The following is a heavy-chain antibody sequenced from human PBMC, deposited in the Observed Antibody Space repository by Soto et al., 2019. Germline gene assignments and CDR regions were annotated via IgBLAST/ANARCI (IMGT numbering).Heavy chain of an antibody. CDR2: IYPGDSDT. D-gene: IGHD6-6*01. CDR3: ASHGIAARPQDAFDI. Sequence: GESLKISCKGSGYSFTSYWIGWVRQMPGKGLEWMGIIYPGDSDTSYSPSFQGQVTISADKSISTAYLQWSSLKASDTAMYYCASHGIAARPQDAFDIWGQGTTVTVSS. V-gene: IGHV5-51*01. CDR1: GYSFTSYW. J-gene: IGHJ3*02.